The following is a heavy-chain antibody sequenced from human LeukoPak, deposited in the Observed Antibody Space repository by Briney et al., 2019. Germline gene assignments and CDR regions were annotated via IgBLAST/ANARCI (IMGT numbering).Heavy chain of an antibody. J-gene: IGHJ4*02. V-gene: IGHV3-23*01. CDR2: ISGSGGST. CDR1: GFTVSSNY. Sequence: GGSLRLSCAASGFTVSSNYMSWVRQAPGKGLEWVSAISGSGGSTYYADSVKGQFTISRDNSKNTLYLQMNSLRAEDTAVYYCAKGISGYYFCDYWGQGTLVTVSS. D-gene: IGHD3-22*01. CDR3: AKGISGYYFCDY.